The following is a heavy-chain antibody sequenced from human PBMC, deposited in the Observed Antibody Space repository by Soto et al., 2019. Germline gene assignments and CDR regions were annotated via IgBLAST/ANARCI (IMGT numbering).Heavy chain of an antibody. CDR1: GFTFSSYA. Sequence: GGSLILSCAASGFTFSSYAMSWVRQAPGKGLEWVSAISGSGGSTYYADSVKGRFTISRDNSKNTLYLQMNSLRAEDTAVYYCAKDSTYCSGGSCRYYYYYYYMDVWGKGTTVTVPS. CDR2: ISGSGGST. D-gene: IGHD2-15*01. CDR3: AKDSTYCSGGSCRYYYYYYYMDV. J-gene: IGHJ6*03. V-gene: IGHV3-23*01.